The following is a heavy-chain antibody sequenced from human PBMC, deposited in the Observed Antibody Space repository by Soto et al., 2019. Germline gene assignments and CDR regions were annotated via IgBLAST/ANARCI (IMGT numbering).Heavy chain of an antibody. V-gene: IGHV4-39*01. CDR1: GGSISSSRYY. CDR2: IYYSGST. J-gene: IGHJ5*02. D-gene: IGHD4-17*01. Sequence: SETLSLTCTVSGGSISSSRYYWGWIRQPPGKGLEWIGSIYYSGSTYYNPSLKSRVTISVDTSKNQFSLKLSSVTAADTAVYYCARVRVTTGYWFDPWGQGTLVTVSS. CDR3: ARVRVTTGYWFDP.